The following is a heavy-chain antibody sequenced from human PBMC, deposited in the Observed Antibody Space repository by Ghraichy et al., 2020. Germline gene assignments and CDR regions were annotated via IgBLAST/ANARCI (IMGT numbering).Heavy chain of an antibody. Sequence: GGSLRLSCAASGFTFSSYWMHWVRQAPGKGLVWVSRINSDGSSTSYADSVKGRFTISRDNAKNTLYLQMNSLRAEDTAVYYCARDLRCHYYDSSGYCNLFDYWGQGTLVTVSS. V-gene: IGHV3-74*01. D-gene: IGHD3-22*01. CDR2: INSDGSST. CDR1: GFTFSSYW. CDR3: ARDLRCHYYDSSGYCNLFDY. J-gene: IGHJ4*02.